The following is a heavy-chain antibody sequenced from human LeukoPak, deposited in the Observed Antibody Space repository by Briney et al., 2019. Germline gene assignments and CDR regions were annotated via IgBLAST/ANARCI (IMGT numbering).Heavy chain of an antibody. CDR3: AKSPDYSSPLPGFDY. Sequence: ASVKVSCKASEYIFTDYYIHWVRQAPGQGLEWLGWINPNSGGTNYAPKFQDRFTMTVDKSISTIYLELSRLTSDDTAIFYCAKSPDYSSPLPGFDYWGQGTLVTVS. V-gene: IGHV1-2*02. CDR2: INPNSGGT. CDR1: EYIFTDYY. D-gene: IGHD4-11*01. J-gene: IGHJ4*02.